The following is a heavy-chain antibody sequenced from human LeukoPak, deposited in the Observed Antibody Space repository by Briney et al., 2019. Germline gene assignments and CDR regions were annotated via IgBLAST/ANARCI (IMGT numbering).Heavy chain of an antibody. CDR1: GGSINNYY. CDR3: ARGFTMIDGRAFDI. D-gene: IGHD3-22*01. Sequence: PSETLSLTCTVSGGSINNYYWSWVRQPPGAGLEWLAYIYYTGSTNYNPSLKTRLTISVDTSKNQFSLRLNSVTAADTAVYYCARGFTMIDGRAFDIWGQGTMVTVSS. CDR2: IYYTGST. J-gene: IGHJ3*02. V-gene: IGHV4-59*08.